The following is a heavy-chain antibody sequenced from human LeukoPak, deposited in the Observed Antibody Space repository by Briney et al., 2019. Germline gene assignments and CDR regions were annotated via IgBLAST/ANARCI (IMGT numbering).Heavy chain of an antibody. CDR2: ISAYNGDT. D-gene: IGHD3-3*01. CDR1: GYTXRNYG. CDR3: ARDPSNTSGYQIYFDY. Sequence: GASVKVSCKASGYTXRNYGISWVRQAPGQGLEWMGWISAYNGDTHYAQKFQGRVTMTTDTSTTTAYMELRSLRSDDTAVYYCARDPSNTSGYQIYFDYWGQGILVTVSS. V-gene: IGHV1-18*01. J-gene: IGHJ4*02.